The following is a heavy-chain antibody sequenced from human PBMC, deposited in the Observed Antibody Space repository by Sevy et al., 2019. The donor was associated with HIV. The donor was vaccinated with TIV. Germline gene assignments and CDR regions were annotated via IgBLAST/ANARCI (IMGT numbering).Heavy chain of an antibody. V-gene: IGHV3-11*06. D-gene: IGHD4-17*01. Sequence: GGSLRLSCAASGLIFSDYYMGWVRQAPGKGLEWVADISSGNTYTNYADSVKGRFTISRDNAKKSLYLQMNTLRAEDTAVYYCARDLPPSATTVAHFDYWGQGTLVTVSS. CDR2: ISSGNTYT. CDR1: GLIFSDYY. CDR3: ARDLPPSATTVAHFDY. J-gene: IGHJ4*02.